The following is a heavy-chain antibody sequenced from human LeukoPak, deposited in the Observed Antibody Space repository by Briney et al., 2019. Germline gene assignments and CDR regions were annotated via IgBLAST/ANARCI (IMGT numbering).Heavy chain of an antibody. CDR1: GFTFSSYW. J-gene: IGHJ3*02. CDR2: IKQDGSEK. CDR3: ARDDNRGHDAFDI. V-gene: IGHV3-7*03. D-gene: IGHD5-24*01. Sequence: GGSLRLSSAASGFTFSSYWMSWVRQAPGKGLEWVANIKQDGSEKYYVDSVKGRFTISRDNAKNSLYLQMNSLRAEDTAVYYCARDDNRGHDAFDIWGQGTMVTVSS.